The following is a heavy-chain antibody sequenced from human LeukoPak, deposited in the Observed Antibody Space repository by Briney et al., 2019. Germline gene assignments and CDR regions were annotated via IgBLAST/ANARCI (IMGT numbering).Heavy chain of an antibody. V-gene: IGHV3-53*01. D-gene: IGHD2-15*01. J-gene: IGHJ4*02. Sequence: PGGSLRLSCAASGFTVSSTYMSWVRQAPGKGLEWVSVIYSGGNIYYIGSVKGRFTISRDTSKNTLYLQMNSLRAEDTAVYYCASRHCSGGGCYFAGADPFDYWGQGTLVTVSS. CDR3: ASRHCSGGGCYFAGADPFDY. CDR1: GFTVSSTY. CDR2: IYSGGNI.